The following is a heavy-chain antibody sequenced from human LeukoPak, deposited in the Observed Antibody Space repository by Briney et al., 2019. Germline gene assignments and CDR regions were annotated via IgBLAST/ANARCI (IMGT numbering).Heavy chain of an antibody. Sequence: SETLSLTCTVSGGSISSSSYYWGWIRQPPGKGLEWIGSIYYSGSTNYNPSLKSRVTISVDTSKNQFSLKLSSVTAADTAVYYCAGLRFLEWFAFRYVGWFDPWGQGTLVTVSS. V-gene: IGHV4-39*07. CDR1: GGSISSSSYY. D-gene: IGHD3-3*01. J-gene: IGHJ5*02. CDR3: AGLRFLEWFAFRYVGWFDP. CDR2: IYYSGST.